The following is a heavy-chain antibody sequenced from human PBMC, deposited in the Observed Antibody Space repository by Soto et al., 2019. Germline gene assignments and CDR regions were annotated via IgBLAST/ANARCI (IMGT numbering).Heavy chain of an antibody. Sequence: SETLSLTCAVSGGSISSGGYSWSWIRQPPGKGLEWIGYIYHSGSTYYNPSLKSRVTISVDRSKNQFSLKLSSVTAADTAVYYCARVQHLLPLDWSDPWGQGTLFTVSS. D-gene: IGHD2-15*01. J-gene: IGHJ5*02. CDR2: IYHSGST. CDR1: GGSISSGGYS. CDR3: ARVQHLLPLDWSDP. V-gene: IGHV4-30-2*01.